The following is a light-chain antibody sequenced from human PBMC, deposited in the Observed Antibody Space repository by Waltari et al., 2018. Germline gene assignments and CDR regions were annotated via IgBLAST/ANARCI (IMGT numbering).Light chain of an antibody. CDR1: QSVSSY. V-gene: IGKV3-11*01. Sequence: EIVLTQYPATLSLSPGERATLSCRASQSVSSYLACYQQKPGQAPRLLIYDAANRATGIPARFSGSGSGTDFTLTISSLEPEDFAVYYCQQRSNWPPMYTFGQGTKLEIK. J-gene: IGKJ2*01. CDR3: QQRSNWPPMYT. CDR2: DAA.